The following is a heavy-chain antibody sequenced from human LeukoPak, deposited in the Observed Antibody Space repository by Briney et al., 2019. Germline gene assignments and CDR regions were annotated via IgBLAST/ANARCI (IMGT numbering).Heavy chain of an antibody. V-gene: IGHV1-2*04. D-gene: IGHD5-18*01. CDR3: ARADRGYGYGYPYYYGMDV. CDR2: INPNSGGT. Sequence: ASVKVSCKASGYTFTGYYMHWVRQAPGQGLEWMGWINPNSGGTNYAQKFQGWVTMTRDTSISTAYMELSRLRSDDTAEYYCARADRGYGYGYPYYYGMDVWGQGTTVTVSS. J-gene: IGHJ6*02. CDR1: GYTFTGYY.